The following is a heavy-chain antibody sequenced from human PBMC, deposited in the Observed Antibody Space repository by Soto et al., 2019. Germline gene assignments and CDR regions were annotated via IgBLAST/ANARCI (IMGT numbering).Heavy chain of an antibody. D-gene: IGHD5-18*01. V-gene: IGHV1-18*04. CDR2: ISAYNGNT. CDR1: GYTFTSYG. J-gene: IGHJ3*02. Sequence: ASGKGSCKASGYTFTSYGISWGRQAPGQGLEWMGWISAYNGNTNYAQKLQGRVTMTTDTSTSTAYMELRSLRSDDTAVYYCARSKDGYSYGHDAFDIWGQGTMVTVSS. CDR3: ARSKDGYSYGHDAFDI.